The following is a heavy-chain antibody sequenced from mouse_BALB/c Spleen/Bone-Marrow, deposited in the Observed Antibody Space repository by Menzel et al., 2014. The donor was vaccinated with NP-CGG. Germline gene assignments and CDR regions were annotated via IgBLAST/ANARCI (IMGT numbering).Heavy chain of an antibody. J-gene: IGHJ2*01. CDR3: ARAYYRYPFDY. Sequence: EVQRMESGGGLVKPGGSLKLSCAASGFTFSSYTMSWVRQTPEKRLEWVATISSGGGNTYYPDSMKGRFTISRDNAKNNLYLQMSSLRSEDTALYYCARAYYRYPFDYWGQGTTLTVSS. D-gene: IGHD2-14*01. CDR1: GFTFSSYT. CDR2: ISSGGGNT. V-gene: IGHV5-9*03.